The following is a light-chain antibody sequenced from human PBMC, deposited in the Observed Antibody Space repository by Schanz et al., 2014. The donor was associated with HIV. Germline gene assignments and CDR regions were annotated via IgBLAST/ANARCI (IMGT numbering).Light chain of an antibody. Sequence: EIVLTQSPATLSLSPGERATLSCRASQSVSSHLAWYQQKPGQAPRLLIYRASTRATGIPARFSGSGSGTEFTLTISSLLSEDFAIYYCHQYGSSLLTFGGGTKVEMK. CDR3: HQYGSSLLT. V-gene: IGKV3-15*01. J-gene: IGKJ4*01. CDR1: QSVSSH. CDR2: RAS.